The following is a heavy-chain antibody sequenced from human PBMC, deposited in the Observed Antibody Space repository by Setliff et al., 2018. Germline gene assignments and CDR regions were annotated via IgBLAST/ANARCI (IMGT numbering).Heavy chain of an antibody. CDR1: GYTFTSYA. V-gene: IGHV7-4-1*02. CDR3: SYGIAAAGGAFDI. J-gene: IGHJ3*02. D-gene: IGHD6-13*01. Sequence: ASVKVSCKASGYTFTSYAMTWVRQAPGQGLEWMGWINTNTGNPTYAQGFTGRFVFSLDTSVSTAYLQISSLKAEDTAVYYCSYGIAAAGGAFDIWGQGTMVTVSS. CDR2: INTNTGNP.